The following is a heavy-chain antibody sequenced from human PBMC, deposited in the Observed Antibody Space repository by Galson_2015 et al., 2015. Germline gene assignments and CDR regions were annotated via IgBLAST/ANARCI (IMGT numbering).Heavy chain of an antibody. J-gene: IGHJ4*02. Sequence: SVKVSCKASGYTFTGYYMHWVRQAPGQGLEWMGWINPNSGGTNYAQKFQGWVTMTRDTSISTAYMELSRLRSDDTAVYYCARSEDWMVRGVAAFDYWGQGTLVTVSS. CDR2: INPNSGGT. D-gene: IGHD3-10*01. CDR3: ARSEDWMVRGVAAFDY. CDR1: GYTFTGYY. V-gene: IGHV1-2*04.